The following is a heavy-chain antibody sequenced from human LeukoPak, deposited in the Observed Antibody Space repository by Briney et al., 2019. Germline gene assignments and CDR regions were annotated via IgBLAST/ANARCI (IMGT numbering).Heavy chain of an antibody. CDR3: ARDNSNYDYYYYYMDV. CDR2: IIPIFGTA. D-gene: IGHD4-11*01. Sequence: SVKVSCKASGGTFSSYAISWVRQAPGQGLEWMGGIIPIFGTANYAQKFQGRVTITTDESTSTAYMELSSLRSEDTAVYYCARDNSNYDYYYYYMDVWGKGTTVTVTS. J-gene: IGHJ6*03. V-gene: IGHV1-69*05. CDR1: GGTFSSYA.